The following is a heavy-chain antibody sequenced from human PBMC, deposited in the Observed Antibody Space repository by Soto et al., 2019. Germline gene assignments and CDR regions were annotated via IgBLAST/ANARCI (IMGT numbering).Heavy chain of an antibody. D-gene: IGHD2-2*01. V-gene: IGHV1-24*01. Sequence: ASVKVSCKVSGYTLTELSMHWVRQAPGKGLEWMGGFDPEDGETIYAQKFQGRVTMTEDTSTDTAYMELSSLRSEDTAVYYCATVMSPKYCSSTSCQDNWFEPWGQGTLVTVSS. CDR2: FDPEDGET. J-gene: IGHJ5*02. CDR3: ATVMSPKYCSSTSCQDNWFEP. CDR1: GYTLTELS.